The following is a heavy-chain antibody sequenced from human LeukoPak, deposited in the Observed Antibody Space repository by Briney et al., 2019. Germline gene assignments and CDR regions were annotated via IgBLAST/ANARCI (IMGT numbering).Heavy chain of an antibody. CDR3: ARHALTDSGSYYNVGWFDP. V-gene: IGHV4-39*01. J-gene: IGHJ5*02. Sequence: SETLSLTCTVSGGSISSSSYYWGWIRQPPGKGLEWIGSIYYSGSTYYNPSLKSRVTISVDTSKNQFSLKLSSVTAADTAVYYCARHALTDSGSYYNVGWFDPRGPGNPGHRLL. D-gene: IGHD3-10*01. CDR1: GGSISSSSYY. CDR2: IYYSGST.